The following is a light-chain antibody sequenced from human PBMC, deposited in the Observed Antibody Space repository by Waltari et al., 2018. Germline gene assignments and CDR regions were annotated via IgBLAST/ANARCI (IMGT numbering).Light chain of an antibody. CDR2: DAS. CDR1: QTVSTY. Sequence: IVLTQSPATLSLSPGERATLSCRASQTVSTYLTWFQQKPGQAPRLLIYDASNRAPGIPARFSGSGSGTDFSLTISSLEPEDFAVYYCLQRSLWPCTFGQGTKVAVK. CDR3: LQRSLWPCT. J-gene: IGKJ1*01. V-gene: IGKV3-11*01.